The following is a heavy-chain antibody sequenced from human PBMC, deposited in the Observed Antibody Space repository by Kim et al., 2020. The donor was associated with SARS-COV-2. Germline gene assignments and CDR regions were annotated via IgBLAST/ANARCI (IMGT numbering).Heavy chain of an antibody. Sequence: GGSLRLSCVASGFTFSSYSMNWVRQAPGKGLEWVSSISSSSSYIYYADSVKGRFTISRDNAKNSLYLQMNSLRAEDTAVYYCARDRPHNWFDPWGQGTLVTVSS. CDR3: ARDRPHNWFDP. CDR2: ISSSSSYI. V-gene: IGHV3-21*01. CDR1: GFTFSSYS. J-gene: IGHJ5*02.